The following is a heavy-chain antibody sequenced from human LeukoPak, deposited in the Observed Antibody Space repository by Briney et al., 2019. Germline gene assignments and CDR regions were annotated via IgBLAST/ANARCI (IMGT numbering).Heavy chain of an antibody. D-gene: IGHD6-6*01. CDR2: ISWNSGSI. CDR1: GFTFDDYA. Sequence: GGSLRLSCAASGFTFDDYAMHWVRHAPGKGLEWVSGISWNSGSIGYADSVKGRFTISRDNAKNSLYPQMNSLRAEDTALYYCAKDIGSSSGSYAFDIWGQGTMVTVSS. V-gene: IGHV3-9*01. J-gene: IGHJ3*02. CDR3: AKDIGSSSGSYAFDI.